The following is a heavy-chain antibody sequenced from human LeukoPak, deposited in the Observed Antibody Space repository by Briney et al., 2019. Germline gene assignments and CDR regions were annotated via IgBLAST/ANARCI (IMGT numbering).Heavy chain of an antibody. CDR2: ITWNSGDI. V-gene: IGHV3-9*01. CDR3: AKDRYSDYDLPDY. CDR1: GFTFNDYA. Sequence: SLRLSCAASGFTFNDYAMHWVRQAPGKGLEWVSGITWNSGDIAYADSVKGRFTISRDNAKNSLSLQMNSLRPEDTAFCYCAKDRYSDYDLPDYWGQGTLVTVSS. J-gene: IGHJ4*02. D-gene: IGHD5-12*01.